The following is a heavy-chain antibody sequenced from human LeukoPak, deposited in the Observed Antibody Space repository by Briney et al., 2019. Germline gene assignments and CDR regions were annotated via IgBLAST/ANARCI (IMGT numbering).Heavy chain of an antibody. Sequence: GGSLRLSCAASGFTFRNYAVSWVRQAPGKGLEWVAFIRYDGSNKYYADSVKGRFTISRDNSKNTLYLQMNSLRAEDTAVYYCAKGDLKDGYNAFDYWGQGTLVTVSS. D-gene: IGHD5-24*01. CDR2: IRYDGSNK. V-gene: IGHV3-30*02. CDR1: GFTFRNYA. J-gene: IGHJ4*02. CDR3: AKGDLKDGYNAFDY.